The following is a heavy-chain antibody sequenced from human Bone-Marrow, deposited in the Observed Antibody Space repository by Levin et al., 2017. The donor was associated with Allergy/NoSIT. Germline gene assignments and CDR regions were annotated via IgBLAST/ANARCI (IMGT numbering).Heavy chain of an antibody. CDR1: GGSFSGYS. CDR3: ARPGPILVYSSTWTAIFDI. CDR2: INHNGRT. J-gene: IGHJ3*02. D-gene: IGHD6-13*01. Sequence: SETLSLTCAVYGGSFSGYSWSWIRQPPGKGLEWIGEINHNGRTKYNPSLKNRVIIEVDTSKNQFSLKLSSVTAADTAVYYCARPGPILVYSSTWTAIFDIWGQGTMVTVSS. V-gene: IGHV4-34*01.